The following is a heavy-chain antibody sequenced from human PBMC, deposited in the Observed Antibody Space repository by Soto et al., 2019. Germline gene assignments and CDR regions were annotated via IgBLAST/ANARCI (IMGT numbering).Heavy chain of an antibody. CDR3: AKDRSPYCSGTSCYLNWFDP. CDR1: GFTFSSYA. V-gene: IGHV3-23*01. CDR2: ISGSGDRT. J-gene: IGHJ5*02. D-gene: IGHD2-2*01. Sequence: GGSLRLSCAVSGFTFSSYAMSWVRQTPGRGLEWVSSISGSGDRTYYADSVKGRFTISRDNSKNTLYLQMNSLRTEDTAVYYFAKDRSPYCSGTSCYLNWFDPWGQGTLVTVSS.